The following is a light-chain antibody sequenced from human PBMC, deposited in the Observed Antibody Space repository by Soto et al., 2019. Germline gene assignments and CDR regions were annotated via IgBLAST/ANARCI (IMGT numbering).Light chain of an antibody. CDR3: CSYAASNTLI. Sequence: QSALTQPASVSGSPGQSITPSCTGTSSNVGSYDLVSWYQQQPGKAPKLLIYEVTKRPSGVSNRFSGSKSGNTASLTISGLQAEDEADYACCSYAASNTLIFGGGTKLTVL. V-gene: IGLV2-23*02. CDR2: EVT. J-gene: IGLJ2*01. CDR1: SSNVGSYDL.